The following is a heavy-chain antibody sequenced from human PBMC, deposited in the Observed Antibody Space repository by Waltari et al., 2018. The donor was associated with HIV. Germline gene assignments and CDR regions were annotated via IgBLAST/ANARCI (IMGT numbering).Heavy chain of an antibody. CDR3: ARGSGYYYFDY. CDR2: MSTDGNSV. CDR1: GFTFSSYW. V-gene: IGHV3-74*01. J-gene: IGHJ4*02. D-gene: IGHD3-22*01. Sequence: EVQLVESGGGLVQPGGPLRLSCAASGFTFSSYWMPWARQVPGKGLEWILGMSTDGNSVRSADSVKGRFTISRDNTKNTLYLQMNSLRVEDTAVYYCARGSGYYYFDYWGQGTRVTVSS.